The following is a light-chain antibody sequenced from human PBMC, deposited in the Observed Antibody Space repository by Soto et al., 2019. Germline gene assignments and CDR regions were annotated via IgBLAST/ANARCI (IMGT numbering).Light chain of an antibody. CDR3: QQRSNWPPFT. CDR2: DAS. Sequence: EVVLTQSPATLSLSPGERATLSCRASQSVSSSLAWYQQKPGQTPRLLIYDASNRATGIPARFSGSGSGTDFTLTINSLESGDFAVYYCQQRSNWPPFTFGPGTTVDVK. J-gene: IGKJ3*01. CDR1: QSVSSS. V-gene: IGKV3-11*01.